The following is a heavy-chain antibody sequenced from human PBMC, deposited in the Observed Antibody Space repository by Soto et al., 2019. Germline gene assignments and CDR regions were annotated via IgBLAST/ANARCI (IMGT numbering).Heavy chain of an antibody. D-gene: IGHD7-27*01. J-gene: IGHJ4*02. CDR3: ARKRDWGGFDY. CDR1: GFTFSSYD. Sequence: EVQLVESGGGLVQPGGSLRLSCAASGFTFSSYDMHWVRQATGKGLEWVSAIGTAGDTYYPGSVKGRFTISRENAKNSLYLQMNSLRAGDTAVYYCARKRDWGGFDYWGQGTLVTVSS. CDR2: IGTAGDT. V-gene: IGHV3-13*01.